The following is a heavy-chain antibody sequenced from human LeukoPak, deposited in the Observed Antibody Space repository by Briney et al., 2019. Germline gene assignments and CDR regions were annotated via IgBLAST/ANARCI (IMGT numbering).Heavy chain of an antibody. D-gene: IGHD3-22*01. Sequence: PGGSLRLSCAASGFTFSSYGMHWVRQAPGKGLEWGAVISYDGSNKYYADSVKGRFTISRDNSKNTLYLQMNSLRAEDTAAYYCARDVNWDYDDSSGLDYWGQGVLVTVSS. CDR2: ISYDGSNK. J-gene: IGHJ4*02. V-gene: IGHV3-30*03. CDR3: ARDVNWDYDDSSGLDY. CDR1: GFTFSSYG.